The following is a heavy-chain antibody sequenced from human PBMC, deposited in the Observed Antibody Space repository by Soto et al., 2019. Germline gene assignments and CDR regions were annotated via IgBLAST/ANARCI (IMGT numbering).Heavy chain of an antibody. Sequence: QVQLVESGGGVVQPGRSLRLSCAASGFTFSSYGMHWVRQAPGKGLEWVPVISYDGSNKYYADSVKGRFTISRDNSKNTRYLQMNSLRAEDTAVYYCAKGATYSYGPHYFDYWGQGTLVTVSS. CDR2: ISYDGSNK. J-gene: IGHJ4*02. CDR3: AKGATYSYGPHYFDY. V-gene: IGHV3-30*18. CDR1: GFTFSSYG. D-gene: IGHD5-18*01.